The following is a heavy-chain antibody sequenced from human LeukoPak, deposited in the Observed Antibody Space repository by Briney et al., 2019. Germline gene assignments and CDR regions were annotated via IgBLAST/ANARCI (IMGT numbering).Heavy chain of an antibody. CDR3: ASQSIAVTGHWYFDL. Sequence: PSETLSLTCTVSGGSISSYYWSWIRQSPGMGLEWIGYIYYSGSTDYNPTLKSRVTISVDTSKNQFSLNLSSVTAADTAVYYCASQSIAVTGHWYFDLWGRGTLVTVSS. CDR1: GGSISSYY. J-gene: IGHJ2*01. V-gene: IGHV4-59*01. CDR2: IYYSGST. D-gene: IGHD6-19*01.